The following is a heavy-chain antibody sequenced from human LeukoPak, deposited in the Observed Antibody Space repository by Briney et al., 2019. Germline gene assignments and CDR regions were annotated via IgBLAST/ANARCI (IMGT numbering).Heavy chain of an antibody. CDR1: GFTFEDYA. CDR2: LNWDGSRT. D-gene: IGHD4-17*01. J-gene: IGHJ4*02. CDR3: AKTGSDDYGEYFDY. V-gene: IGHV3-43D*03. Sequence: GGSLRLSCVGSGFTFEDYAIHWVRQPPGKGLEWVSLLNWDGSRTYYADSVKGRFTISRDNNKNSLFLQMNNLRPEDTALYYCAKTGSDDYGEYFDYWGRGTLVTVSS.